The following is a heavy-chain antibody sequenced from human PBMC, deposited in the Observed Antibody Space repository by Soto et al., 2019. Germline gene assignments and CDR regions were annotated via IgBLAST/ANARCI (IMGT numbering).Heavy chain of an antibody. D-gene: IGHD5-18*01. CDR3: ARVWGYSYGLASDI. J-gene: IGHJ3*02. V-gene: IGHV4-30-2*01. CDR2: IYHNGST. CDR1: GGSISSGGDS. Sequence: QLQLQESGSGLVKPSQTLSLTCAVSGGSISSGGDSWSWIRQPPGKGLEWIGYIYHNGSTSYNPSLKSRVTISVDRSKSQFSLKLGSVTAADTAVYYCARVWGYSYGLASDIWGQGTMVTVSS.